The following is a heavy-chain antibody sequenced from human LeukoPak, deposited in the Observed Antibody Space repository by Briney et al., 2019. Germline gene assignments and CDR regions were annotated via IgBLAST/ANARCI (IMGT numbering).Heavy chain of an antibody. Sequence: SETLSLTCAVYGGSFSGYYWSWIRQPPGKGLEWIGEINHSGSTNYNPPLKSRVTISVDTSKNQFSLKLSSVTAADTAVYYCARGKVGGYQHWGQGTLVTVSS. CDR1: GGSFSGYY. CDR3: ARGKVGGYQH. J-gene: IGHJ1*01. CDR2: INHSGST. D-gene: IGHD3-22*01. V-gene: IGHV4-34*01.